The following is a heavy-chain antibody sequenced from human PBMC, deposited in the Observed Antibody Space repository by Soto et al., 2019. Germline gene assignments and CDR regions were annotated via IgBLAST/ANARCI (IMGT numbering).Heavy chain of an antibody. J-gene: IGHJ4*02. CDR2: IWYDGSNE. V-gene: IGHV3-33*01. CDR3: ARDPAGYGDYATFDY. CDR1: GFSLGTYA. Sequence: QVQLVESGGGVVQPGRSLRLSCAASGFSLGTYAMHWVRQAPGKGLEWVAIIWYDGSNEHYVDSVNGRFTISRDNSNNTLYLQMNSLRAEDTAVYYCARDPAGYGDYATFDYWGQGTRVTVSS. D-gene: IGHD4-17*01.